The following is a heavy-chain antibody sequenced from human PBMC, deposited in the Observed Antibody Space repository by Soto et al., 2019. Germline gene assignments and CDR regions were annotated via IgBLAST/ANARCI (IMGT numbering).Heavy chain of an antibody. CDR1: RYSINNNNW. V-gene: IGHV4-4*02. J-gene: IGHJ4*02. CDR3: TKNSAYALDY. Sequence: SETLSLTCDVSRYSINNNNWWSWVRQPPGGGLEWIGELHHGGSTNYNPSLESRATFSVDISKNQFFLKLSSVTAADTAVYYCTKNSAYALDYWGQGTLVTVS. D-gene: IGHD5-12*01. CDR2: LHHGGST.